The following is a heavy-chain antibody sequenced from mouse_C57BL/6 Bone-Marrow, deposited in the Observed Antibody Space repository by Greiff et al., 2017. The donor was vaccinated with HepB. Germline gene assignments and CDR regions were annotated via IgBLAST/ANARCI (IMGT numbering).Heavy chain of an antibody. Sequence: QVQLQQSGPELVKPGASVKISCKASGYAFSSSWMNWVKQRPGKGLEWIGRIYPGDGDTNYNGKFKGKATLTADESSSTAYMQLSSLTSEDSAVYFCASITTVVAPYAMDYWGQGTSVTVSS. D-gene: IGHD1-1*01. J-gene: IGHJ4*01. CDR1: GYAFSSSW. CDR2: IYPGDGDT. V-gene: IGHV1-82*01. CDR3: ASITTVVAPYAMDY.